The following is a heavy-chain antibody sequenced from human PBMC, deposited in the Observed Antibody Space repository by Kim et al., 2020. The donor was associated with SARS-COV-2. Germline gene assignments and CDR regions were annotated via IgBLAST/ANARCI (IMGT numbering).Heavy chain of an antibody. CDR2: INEFGTST. V-gene: IGHV3-23*01. D-gene: IGHD2-21*01. Sequence: GGSLRLSCAASGFSLSGYAMTWVRQAPGKGLEWVSGINEFGTSTYHADSVKGRFTISRDESKNTLYLQMNSLRAEDTAVYYCAKDLWWFTYWGQGTLVTVSS. J-gene: IGHJ4*02. CDR3: AKDLWWFTY. CDR1: GFSLSGYA.